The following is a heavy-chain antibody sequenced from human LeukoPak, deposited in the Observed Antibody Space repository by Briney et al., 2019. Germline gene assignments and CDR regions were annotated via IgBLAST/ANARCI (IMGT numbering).Heavy chain of an antibody. Sequence: ASVKVSCKASGYTFTSYYMHWVRQAPGQGLEWIGIINPSGGSTSYAQKFQGRVTMTRDMSTSTVYMELSSLRSEDTAVYYCARGGGYYYDSSGYGPVDYWGQGTLVTVSS. J-gene: IGHJ4*02. CDR1: GYTFTSYY. D-gene: IGHD3-22*01. CDR2: INPSGGST. CDR3: ARGGGYYYDSSGYGPVDY. V-gene: IGHV1-46*01.